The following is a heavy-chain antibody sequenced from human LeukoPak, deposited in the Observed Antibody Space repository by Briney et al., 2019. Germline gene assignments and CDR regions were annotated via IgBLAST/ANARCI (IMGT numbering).Heavy chain of an antibody. Sequence: GGSLRLSCAASGFTFSSYAMSWVRQAPGKGLEWVSAISGSGGSTYYADSVKGRFTISRDNSKNTLYLQMNSLRAEDTAVYYCAKDTRYYGSGALYGMDVWGQGTTVTVSS. J-gene: IGHJ6*02. CDR1: GFTFSSYA. CDR2: ISGSGGST. D-gene: IGHD3-10*01. CDR3: AKDTRYYGSGALYGMDV. V-gene: IGHV3-23*01.